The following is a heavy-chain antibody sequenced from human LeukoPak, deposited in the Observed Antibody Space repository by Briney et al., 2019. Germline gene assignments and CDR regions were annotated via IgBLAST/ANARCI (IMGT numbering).Heavy chain of an antibody. V-gene: IGHV3-21*01. CDR3: ARSDSSSWYYYYYYMDV. Sequence: PGGSLRLSCAASGFTFSSYSMNWVRQPPGKGLEWVSSISSSSSYIYYADSVKGRFTISRDNAKNSLYLQMNSLRAEDTAVYYCARSDSSSWYYYYYYMDVWGKGTTVTVSS. J-gene: IGHJ6*03. CDR2: ISSSSSYI. CDR1: GFTFSSYS. D-gene: IGHD6-13*01.